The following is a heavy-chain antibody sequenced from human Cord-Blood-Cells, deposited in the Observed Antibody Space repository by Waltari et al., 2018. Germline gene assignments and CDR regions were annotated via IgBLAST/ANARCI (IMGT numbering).Heavy chain of an antibody. J-gene: IGHJ3*02. V-gene: IGHV3-7*01. CDR2: IKQDGSEK. D-gene: IGHD7-27*01. Sequence: EVQLVESGGGLVQPGGSLRLSCAASVFTFSSYWMSWVRQAPGKGLEWVANIKQDGSEKYYVDSVKGRFTISRDNAKNSLYLQMNSLRAEDTAVYYCARDSGLTGDAFDIWGQGTMVTVSS. CDR1: VFTFSSYW. CDR3: ARDSGLTGDAFDI.